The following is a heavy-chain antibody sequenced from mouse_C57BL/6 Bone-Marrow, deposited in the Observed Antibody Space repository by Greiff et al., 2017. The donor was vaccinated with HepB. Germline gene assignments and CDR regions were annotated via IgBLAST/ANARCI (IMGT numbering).Heavy chain of an antibody. Sequence: QVQLQQPGAELVKPGASVKLSCKASGYTFTSYWMQWVKQRPGQGLEWIGEIDPSDSYTNYNQKVKGKATLTVDTSSSTAYMQLSSLTSEDSAVYYCARLLRVPYFDYWGQGTTLTVSS. V-gene: IGHV1-50*01. CDR1: GYTFTSYW. CDR2: IDPSDSYT. CDR3: ARLLRVPYFDY. D-gene: IGHD1-1*01. J-gene: IGHJ2*01.